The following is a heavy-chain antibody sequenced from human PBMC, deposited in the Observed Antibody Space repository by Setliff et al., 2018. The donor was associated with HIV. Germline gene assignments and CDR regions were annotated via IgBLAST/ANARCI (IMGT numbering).Heavy chain of an antibody. D-gene: IGHD3-22*01. Sequence: VKVSCKASGATFRSYAISWVRQAPGQGLEWMGRIIPMFGTAIYAQKFQGRVTITADKSMSTAYMELSSLRSDDTAVYFCARVSYYDSSGYYDYWYFDLWGRGTLVTVSS. CDR1: GATFRSYA. J-gene: IGHJ2*01. CDR2: IIPMFGTA. V-gene: IGHV1-69*06. CDR3: ARVSYYDSSGYYDYWYFDL.